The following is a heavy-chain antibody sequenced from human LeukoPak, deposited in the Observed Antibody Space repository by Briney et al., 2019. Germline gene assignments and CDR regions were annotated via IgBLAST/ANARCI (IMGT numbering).Heavy chain of an antibody. J-gene: IGHJ4*02. CDR1: GFTFSSYA. CDR2: ISGSGGST. V-gene: IGHV3-23*01. Sequence: GGSLRLSCAASGFTFSSYAMSWVRQAPGKGLEWVSAISGSGGSTYYADSVKGRFTISRDNSKNTLYLQMSSLRAEDTAVYYCARSVPYTSMIWDFWGQGTLVTVSS. CDR3: ARSVPYTSMIWDF. D-gene: IGHD5-18*01.